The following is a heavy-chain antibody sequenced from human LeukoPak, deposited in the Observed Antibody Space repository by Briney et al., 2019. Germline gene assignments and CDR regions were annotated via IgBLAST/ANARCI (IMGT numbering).Heavy chain of an antibody. D-gene: IGHD3-3*01. J-gene: IGHJ4*02. CDR1: GFTFSSYW. Sequence: GGSLRLSCAAAGFTFSSYWMHWVRQAPGKGLVWVSRINTDGSSTISADSVKGRFTISRDNAKNTLYLQMNSLRAEDTAVYACARGNEWSFDYWAQGTLVTVSS. CDR3: ARGNEWSFDY. CDR2: INTDGSST. V-gene: IGHV3-74*01.